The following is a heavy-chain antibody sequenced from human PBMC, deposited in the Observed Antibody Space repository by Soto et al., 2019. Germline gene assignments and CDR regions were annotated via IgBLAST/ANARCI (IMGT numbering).Heavy chain of an antibody. CDR2: IYYSGST. D-gene: IGHD1-26*01. CDR1: GGSISSGGYY. CDR3: AMSSVRVSDGNWFDP. J-gene: IGHJ5*02. Sequence: QVQLQESGPGLVKPSQTLSLTCTVSGGSISSGGYYWSWIRQHPGKGLEWIGYIYYSGSTYYNPSLKSRVTISVDTSKNQLSLKLSSVTAADTAVYYCAMSSVRVSDGNWFDPWGQGTLVTVSS. V-gene: IGHV4-31*03.